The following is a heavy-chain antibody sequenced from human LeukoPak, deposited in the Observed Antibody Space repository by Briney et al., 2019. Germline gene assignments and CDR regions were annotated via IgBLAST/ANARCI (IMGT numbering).Heavy chain of an antibody. CDR2: IRSQPYGATT. CDR1: GFAFGDYA. CDR3: TTGMYYYDSSGPDRRYYFDY. J-gene: IGHJ4*02. V-gene: IGHV3-49*04. D-gene: IGHD3-22*01. Sequence: GGSLRLSCTPSGFAFGDYAVTWVRQAPGKGLEWVGFIRSQPYGATTEYAESLKGRVTISRDDSTNIAYLQMNSLKTEDTAVYYCTTGMYYYDSSGPDRRYYFDYWGQGTLVTVSS.